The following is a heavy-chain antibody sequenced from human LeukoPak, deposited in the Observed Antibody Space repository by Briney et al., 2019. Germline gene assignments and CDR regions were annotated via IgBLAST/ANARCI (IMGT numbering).Heavy chain of an antibody. J-gene: IGHJ2*01. Sequence: ASVKVSCKASGYTFTGYYMHWVRQAPGQGLEWMGWINPNSGGTNYAQKFQGWVTMIRDTSISTAYMELSRLRSDDTAVYYCAREFGFSSGWYGPRYFDLWGRGTLVTVSS. CDR1: GYTFTGYY. V-gene: IGHV1-2*04. D-gene: IGHD6-19*01. CDR3: AREFGFSSGWYGPRYFDL. CDR2: INPNSGGT.